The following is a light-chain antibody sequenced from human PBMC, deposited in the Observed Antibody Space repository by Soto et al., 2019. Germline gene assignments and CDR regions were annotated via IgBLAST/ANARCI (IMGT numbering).Light chain of an antibody. J-gene: IGKJ2*01. V-gene: IGKV1-33*01. CDR3: QQYDNLYMYT. CDR2: DAS. CDR1: QDISNY. Sequence: DLQMTQSPSFLSASVGDRVTITCQASQDISNYLNWYQQKPGKAPKLLIYDASNLATGVPSRFSGSASGTDFTFSISSLKPEDIATYSCQQYDNLYMYTFGQGTKLEIK.